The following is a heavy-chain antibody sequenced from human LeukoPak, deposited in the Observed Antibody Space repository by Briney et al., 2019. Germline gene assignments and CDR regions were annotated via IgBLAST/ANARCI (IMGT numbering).Heavy chain of an antibody. D-gene: IGHD2-2*01. CDR2: IFHSGNT. J-gene: IGHJ4*02. CDR1: GGTITSGAFS. CDR3: ARGCGSTSCSTGNLDY. Sequence: SETLSLTCTVSGGTITSGAFSWSWIRQPPGKGLEWIGDIFHSGNTYYNPSLKSRVTISIDRSKNQFSLRLSSVTAADTAVYYCARGCGSTSCSTGNLDYWGQGTLVTVSS. V-gene: IGHV4-30-2*01.